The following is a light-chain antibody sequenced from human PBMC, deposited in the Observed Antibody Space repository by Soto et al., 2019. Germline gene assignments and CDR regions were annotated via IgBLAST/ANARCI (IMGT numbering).Light chain of an antibody. CDR1: QSVSTN. Sequence: EIVMTQFSATLSVPLGERATLSCRASQSVSTNFAWYQKKPGQAPRLLIYGASSRPTGIPDRFSGSGSGTDFSLTISRLEPEDFAVYYCQHYKYWPKTCGQ. CDR2: GAS. J-gene: IGKJ1*01. CDR3: QHYKYWPKT. V-gene: IGKV3D-15*01.